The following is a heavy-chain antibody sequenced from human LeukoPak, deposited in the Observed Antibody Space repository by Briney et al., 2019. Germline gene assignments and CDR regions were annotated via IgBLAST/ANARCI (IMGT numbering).Heavy chain of an antibody. Sequence: PSETLSLTCAVSGYSISSGYYWGWIRQPPGKGLEWIGSVYHSGSTYYNPSLKSRVTISVDTSKNQFSPKLSSVTAADTAVYYCARHGNYYDTSQSDPWGQGTLVPVSS. D-gene: IGHD3-22*01. V-gene: IGHV4-38-2*01. CDR3: ARHGNYYDTSQSDP. J-gene: IGHJ5*02. CDR2: VYHSGST. CDR1: GYSISSGYY.